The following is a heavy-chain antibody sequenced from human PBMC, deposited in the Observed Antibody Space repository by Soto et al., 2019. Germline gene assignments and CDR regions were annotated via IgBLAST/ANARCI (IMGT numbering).Heavy chain of an antibody. CDR3: ATSGGSCYSAVCVGGMDA. Sequence: GASVKVSCKVSGYTLTELSMHWVRQAPGKGLEWMGGFDPEDGETIYAQKFQGRVTMTEDTSTDTAYMELSSLRSEDTAVYYCATSGGSCYSAVCVGGMDAWGQGPTVTVSS. J-gene: IGHJ6*02. CDR1: GYTLTELS. D-gene: IGHD2-15*01. CDR2: FDPEDGET. V-gene: IGHV1-24*01.